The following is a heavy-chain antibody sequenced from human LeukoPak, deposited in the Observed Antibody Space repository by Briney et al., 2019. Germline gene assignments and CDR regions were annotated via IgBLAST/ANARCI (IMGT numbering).Heavy chain of an antibody. J-gene: IGHJ4*02. V-gene: IGHV1-69*13. CDR2: IIPIFGTA. Sequence: ASVKVSCKASGGTFSSYAISWVRQAPGQGPEWMGGIIPIFGTANYAQKFQGRVTITADESTSTAYMELSSLRSEDTAVYYCARMALYDSSGYYSADFDYWGQGTLVTVSS. CDR3: ARMALYDSSGYYSADFDY. D-gene: IGHD3-22*01. CDR1: GGTFSSYA.